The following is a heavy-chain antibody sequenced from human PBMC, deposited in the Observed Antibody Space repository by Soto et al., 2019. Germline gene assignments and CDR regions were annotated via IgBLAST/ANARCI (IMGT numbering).Heavy chain of an antibody. CDR1: GGSISSSNW. J-gene: IGHJ6*02. CDR2: IYHSGST. Sequence: PSETLSLTCAVSGGSISSSNWWSWVRQPPGKGLEWIGEIYHSGSTNYNPSLKSRVTISVDKSKNQFSLKLSSVTAADTAVYYCAREYYDILTGFPSYYYYGMDVWGQGTTVTVSS. V-gene: IGHV4-4*02. D-gene: IGHD3-9*01. CDR3: AREYYDILTGFPSYYYYGMDV.